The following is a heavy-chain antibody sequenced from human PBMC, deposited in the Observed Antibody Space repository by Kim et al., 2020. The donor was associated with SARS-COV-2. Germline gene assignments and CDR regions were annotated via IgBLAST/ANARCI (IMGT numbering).Heavy chain of an antibody. Sequence: TNVWPSLKSRVTMSLDRSKNEISLKLGSVTAADTAVYFCARAPTGNGFDVWGQGTLLIVSS. J-gene: IGHJ3*01. V-gene: IGHV4-4*07. CDR2: T. CDR3: ARAPTGNGFDV.